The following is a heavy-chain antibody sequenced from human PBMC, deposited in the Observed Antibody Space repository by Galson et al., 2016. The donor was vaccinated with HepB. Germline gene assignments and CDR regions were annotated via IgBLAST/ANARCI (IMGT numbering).Heavy chain of an antibody. CDR3: AKDLGSYYGSGSYRDYYCGMDV. V-gene: IGHV3-23*01. CDR2: ISGSGGST. Sequence: SLRLSCAASGFTFSSYAMSWVRQAPGKGLEWVSVISGSGGSTYYADSVKGRFTISRDNSKNTLCLQMNSLRAEDTALYYCAKDLGSYYGSGSYRDYYCGMDVWGQGTTVTVSS. D-gene: IGHD3-10*01. CDR1: GFTFSSYA. J-gene: IGHJ6*02.